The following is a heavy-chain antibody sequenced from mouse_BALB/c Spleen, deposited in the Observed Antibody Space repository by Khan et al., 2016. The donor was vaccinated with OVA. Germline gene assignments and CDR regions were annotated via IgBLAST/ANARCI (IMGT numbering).Heavy chain of an antibody. V-gene: IGHV1-7*01. Sequence: QVQLQQSGAELVKPGASVKMSCTASGYTFTSYWMHWIKQRPGQGLEWIGYINPTSGYTDYNQKFKDKATLTADKSSSTAYMQLSSLTSDDSAVYYCARDRSDYWGQGTALTVSS. CDR3: ARDRSDY. CDR1: GYTFTSYW. J-gene: IGHJ2*01. CDR2: INPTSGYT.